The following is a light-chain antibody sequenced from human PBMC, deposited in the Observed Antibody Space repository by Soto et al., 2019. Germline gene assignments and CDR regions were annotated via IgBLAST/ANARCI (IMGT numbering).Light chain of an antibody. CDR1: QDISNY. CDR3: QQYDNPPVMYT. V-gene: IGKV1-33*01. J-gene: IGKJ2*01. Sequence: DIQMTQSPSSLSASVGDRVTITCQASQDISNYLNWYQQKPGKAPKLLIYDASNLETGVPSRFSGSGSGTDFTFTISSLQPEDIATYYCQQYDNPPVMYTFGQGTKLEIK. CDR2: DAS.